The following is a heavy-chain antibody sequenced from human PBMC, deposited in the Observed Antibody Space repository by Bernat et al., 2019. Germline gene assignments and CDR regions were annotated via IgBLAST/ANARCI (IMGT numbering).Heavy chain of an antibody. CDR3: ASCITIFGVATTEYYYYYMDV. CDR1: GGSISSSSYY. J-gene: IGHJ6*03. CDR2: IYYSGST. D-gene: IGHD3-3*01. V-gene: IGHV4-39*01. Sequence: QLQLQESGPGLVKPSETLSLTCTVPGGSISSSSYYWGWIRQPPGKGLEWIGSIYYSGSTYYNPSLKSRVTISVDTSKNQFSLKLSSVTAADTAVYYCASCITIFGVATTEYYYYYMDVWGKGTTVTVSS.